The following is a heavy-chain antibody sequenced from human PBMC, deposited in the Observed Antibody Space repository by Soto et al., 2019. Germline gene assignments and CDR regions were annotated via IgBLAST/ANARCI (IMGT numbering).Heavy chain of an antibody. CDR2: IDPSDSYT. CDR3: ARQYSSSSNYYYYGMDV. J-gene: IGHJ6*02. D-gene: IGHD6-6*01. CDR1: GYSFTSYW. V-gene: IGHV5-10-1*01. Sequence: PGESLKISCKGSGYSFTSYWISWVRQMPGKGLEWMGRIDPSDSYTNYSPSFQGHVTISADKSISTAYLQWSSLKASDTAMYYCARQYSSSSNYYYYGMDVWGQGTTVTVS.